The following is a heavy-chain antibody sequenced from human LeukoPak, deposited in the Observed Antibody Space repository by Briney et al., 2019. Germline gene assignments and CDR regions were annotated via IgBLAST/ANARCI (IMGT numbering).Heavy chain of an antibody. Sequence: GGSLRLSCAASGFTFSSYGMHWVRQAPGKGLEWVAVISYDGSNKYYADSVKGRFTISRDNSKNTPYLQMNSLRAEDTAVYYCASSGGAFDIWGQGQWSPSLQ. J-gene: IGHJ3*02. CDR2: ISYDGSNK. V-gene: IGHV3-30*03. D-gene: IGHD1-26*01. CDR1: GFTFSSYG. CDR3: ASSGGAFDI.